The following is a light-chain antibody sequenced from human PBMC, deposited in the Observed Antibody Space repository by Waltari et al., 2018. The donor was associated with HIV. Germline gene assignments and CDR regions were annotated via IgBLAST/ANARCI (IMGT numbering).Light chain of an antibody. CDR2: ANF. Sequence: QSVLTQPPSVSAAPGLRVTISCSGSSSNIGINDDSWYQQLPGTAPKLLIFANFNRPSGIPDRFSGSKSATSATPGITGLQTGDEADYYCGTWDSGLSAVVFGGGTKLTVL. CDR1: SSNIGIND. J-gene: IGLJ3*02. V-gene: IGLV1-51*01. CDR3: GTWDSGLSAVV.